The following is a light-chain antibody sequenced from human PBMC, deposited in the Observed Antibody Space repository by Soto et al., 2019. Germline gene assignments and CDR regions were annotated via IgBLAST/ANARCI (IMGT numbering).Light chain of an antibody. J-gene: IGKJ2*01. CDR3: QQKGSSPRT. V-gene: IGKV3-20*01. CDR2: GAS. CDR1: QSVSSSY. Sequence: EFVLTQSPGTLSLSPGERATLSCRASQSVSSSYVAWYQQQPGPAPILLIYGASSRATGIPDMFSGSWSGTDFTITISMLEPEDLAVYYCQQKGSSPRTFGQGTKLEIK.